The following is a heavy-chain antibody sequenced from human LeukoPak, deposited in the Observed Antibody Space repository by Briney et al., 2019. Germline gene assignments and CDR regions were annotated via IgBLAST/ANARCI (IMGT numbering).Heavy chain of an antibody. V-gene: IGHV4-34*01. CDR2: INHSGST. J-gene: IGHJ5*02. Sequence: SETLSLTCAVYGGSFSGYYWSWIRQPPGKGLEWIGEINHSGSTNYNPSLKSRVTISVDTSKNQFSLKLSSVTAADTAVYYCARPPRPWGQGTLVTVPS. CDR3: ARPPRP. CDR1: GGSFSGYY.